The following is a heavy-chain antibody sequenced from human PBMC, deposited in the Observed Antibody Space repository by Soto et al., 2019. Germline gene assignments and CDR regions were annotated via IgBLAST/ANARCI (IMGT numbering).Heavy chain of an antibody. D-gene: IGHD3-22*01. J-gene: IGHJ6*02. CDR2: ISAYNGNT. Sequence: QVQLVQSGAEVKKPGASVKVSCKTSGYTFTSYGISWVRQAPGQGLEWMGWISAYNGNTNYAQKLQGRVTMTTDTSTSTAYKELRSLRSDDTAVYYCARDPYYYDSSGYYYYYYGMDVWGQGTTVTVSS. CDR1: GYTFTSYG. CDR3: ARDPYYYDSSGYYYYYYGMDV. V-gene: IGHV1-18*01.